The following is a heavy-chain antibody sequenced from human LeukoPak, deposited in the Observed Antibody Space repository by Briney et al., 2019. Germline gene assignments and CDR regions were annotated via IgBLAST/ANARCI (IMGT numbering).Heavy chain of an antibody. J-gene: IGHJ5*02. CDR3: ARLNYYDSSAYLTDNWFDP. V-gene: IGHV4-31*03. CDR1: GGSISSGGYY. D-gene: IGHD3-22*01. Sequence: SQTLSLTCTVSGGSISSGGYYWRWLRQHPGKGLEWLGYIYYSGSTYYNPSLKSRVTISVDTSENQFSLKLSSVTAADTAVYYCARLNYYDSSAYLTDNWFDPWGQGTLVTVSS. CDR2: IYYSGST.